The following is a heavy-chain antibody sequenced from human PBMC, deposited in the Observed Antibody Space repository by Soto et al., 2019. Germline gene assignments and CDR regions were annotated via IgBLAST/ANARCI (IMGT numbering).Heavy chain of an antibody. V-gene: IGHV1-46*01. Sequence: QVQLVQSGAEVKKPGASVKVSCKASGYTFTSYYMHWVRQAPGQGLEWIGIINPSGGSTSYAQKFQGRVTMTRETSTRTNYMELSSLRSEDTAVYYCARIPGTSQVGATGADYNYYGMDVWGQVTTVTVSS. CDR1: GYTFTSYY. CDR3: ARIPGTSQVGATGADYNYYGMDV. J-gene: IGHJ6*02. CDR2: INPSGGST. D-gene: IGHD1-26*01.